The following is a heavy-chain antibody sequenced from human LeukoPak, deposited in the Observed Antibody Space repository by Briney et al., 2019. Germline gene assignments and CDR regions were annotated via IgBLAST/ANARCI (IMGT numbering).Heavy chain of an antibody. CDR2: ISGSGVST. CDR3: AREYISSWYELAFDI. J-gene: IGHJ3*02. V-gene: IGHV3-23*01. Sequence: GGTLRLSWAASGFTFSSYGMSWVRQAPGKGLDWVSSISGSGVSTYYADSVKGRFTISRDNSKNTLYLQMNSLRAEDTAVYYCAREYISSWYELAFDIWGQGTMVTVSS. CDR1: GFTFSSYG. D-gene: IGHD6-13*01.